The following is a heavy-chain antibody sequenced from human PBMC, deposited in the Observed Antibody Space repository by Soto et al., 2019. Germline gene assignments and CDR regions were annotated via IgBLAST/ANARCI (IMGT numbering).Heavy chain of an antibody. D-gene: IGHD4-17*01. CDR2: IYYSGST. CDR3: ARDLVSTVTTRFDAFDI. V-gene: IGHV4-59*01. CDR1: GGSISSYY. Sequence: NPSETLSLTCTVSGGSISSYYWSWIRQPPGKGLEWIGYIYYSGSTNYNPSLKSRVTISVDTSKNQFSLKLSSVTAADTAVYYCARDLVSTVTTRFDAFDIWGQGTMVTVSS. J-gene: IGHJ3*02.